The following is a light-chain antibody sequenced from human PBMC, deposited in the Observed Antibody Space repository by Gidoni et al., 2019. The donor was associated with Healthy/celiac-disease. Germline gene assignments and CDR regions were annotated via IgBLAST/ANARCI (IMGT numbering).Light chain of an antibody. CDR1: RGHSSYA. J-gene: IGLJ3*02. V-gene: IGLV4-69*01. Sequence: QLVLTQSPSASASLGASVKLTCTLRRGHSSYAIAWHQQQPEKGPRYLMKLNSDGSHSKGDGIPDRFSGSSSWAERYLTISSLQSEDEADYYCQTWGTGVFGGGTKLTVL. CDR3: QTWGTGV. CDR2: LNSDGSH.